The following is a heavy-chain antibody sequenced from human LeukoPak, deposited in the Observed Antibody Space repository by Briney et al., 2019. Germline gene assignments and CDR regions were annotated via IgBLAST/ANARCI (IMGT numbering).Heavy chain of an antibody. Sequence: GESLKISCKGSGYSFTSLWIGWVRQTPEEGLEWMGIIYPGDSQIKYSSSFQGQVTISVDKSISTAYLQWSSLKASDTAIYYCARHVASSTRSTFDYWGQGTPVTVSS. CDR3: ARHVASSTRSTFDY. D-gene: IGHD5/OR15-5a*01. CDR2: IYPGDSQI. V-gene: IGHV5-51*01. CDR1: GYSFTSLW. J-gene: IGHJ4*02.